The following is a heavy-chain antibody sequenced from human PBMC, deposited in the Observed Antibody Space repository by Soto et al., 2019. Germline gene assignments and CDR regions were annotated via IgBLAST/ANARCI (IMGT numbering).Heavy chain of an antibody. J-gene: IGHJ4*02. D-gene: IGHD6-13*01. CDR1: GFTFGSYA. V-gene: IGHV3-23*01. Sequence: GGSLRLSCAASGFTFGSYAMSWVRQAPGKGLEWVSSIGAGYGTYYADSVKGRFTISRDNSKNTLYLQMNSLRAEDTAIYYCATPYSSSWFSPFDHWGQGALVTVSS. CDR3: ATPYSSSWFSPFDH. CDR2: IGAGYGT.